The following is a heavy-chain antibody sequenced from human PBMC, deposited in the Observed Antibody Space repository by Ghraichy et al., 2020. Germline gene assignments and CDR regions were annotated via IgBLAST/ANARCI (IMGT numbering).Heavy chain of an antibody. Sequence: GGSLRLSCAASGFTFSSYAMSWVRQAPGKGLEWVSAISGSGGSTYYADSVKGRFTISRDNSKNTLYLQMNSLRGEDTAVYYCAKDGVAARVFFDYWGQGTLVTVSS. CDR2: ISGSGGST. CDR1: GFTFSSYA. J-gene: IGHJ4*02. CDR3: AKDGVAARVFFDY. V-gene: IGHV3-23*01. D-gene: IGHD6-6*01.